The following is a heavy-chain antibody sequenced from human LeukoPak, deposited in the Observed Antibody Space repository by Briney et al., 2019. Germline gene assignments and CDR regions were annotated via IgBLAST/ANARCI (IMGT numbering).Heavy chain of an antibody. Sequence: PSETLSLTCTVSGGSISSSSYYWGWIRQPPGKGLEWIGSIYYSGSTYYNPSLKSRVTISVDTSKNQFSLKLSSVTAADTAVYYCARAPVGGSSSWYHYYYYMDVWGKGTTVTISS. J-gene: IGHJ6*03. D-gene: IGHD6-13*01. CDR3: ARAPVGGSSSWYHYYYYMDV. CDR2: IYYSGST. CDR1: GGSISSSSYY. V-gene: IGHV4-39*01.